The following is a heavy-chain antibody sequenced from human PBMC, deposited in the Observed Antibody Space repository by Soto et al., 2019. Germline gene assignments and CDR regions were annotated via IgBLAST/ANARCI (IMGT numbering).Heavy chain of an antibody. Sequence: QVQLVESGGGVVQPGRSLRLSCAASGFTFSSYGMHWVRQAPGKGLEWVAVISYDGSNKYYADSVKGRFTISRDNSKNTLYLQMNSLSAEDTAVYYCAKDWSTIVVVPAATFDYWGQGTLVTVSS. CDR1: GFTFSSYG. CDR2: ISYDGSNK. CDR3: AKDWSTIVVVPAATFDY. J-gene: IGHJ4*02. V-gene: IGHV3-30*18. D-gene: IGHD2-2*01.